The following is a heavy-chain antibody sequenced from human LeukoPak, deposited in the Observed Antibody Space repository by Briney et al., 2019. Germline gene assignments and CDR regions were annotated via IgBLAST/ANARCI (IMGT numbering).Heavy chain of an antibody. V-gene: IGHV4-61*02. CDR2: IYASGST. D-gene: IGHD3-10*01. J-gene: IGHJ5*02. Sequence: PSETLSLTCTVSGGSISSGSYCWSWIRQPAGKGLEWIGRIYASGSTNYNPSLKRRVTISVDTSKNQFSLKLSSVTAADTAVYYCARTMVRGVQWFDPWGQGTLVTVSS. CDR1: GGSISSGSYC. CDR3: ARTMVRGVQWFDP.